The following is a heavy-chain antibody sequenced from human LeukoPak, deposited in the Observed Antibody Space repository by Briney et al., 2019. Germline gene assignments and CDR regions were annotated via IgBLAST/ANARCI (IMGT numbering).Heavy chain of an antibody. Sequence: GGSLRLSCAASGFIFSSYSMNWVRQAPGKGLEWVSSISGSSRYINYADSVEGRFTISRDNAKNTLYLQMNSLRAEDTAVYYCAKDWSSTSYYGSGSYDYWGQGTLVTVSS. CDR3: AKDWSSTSYYGSGSYDY. CDR1: GFIFSSYS. J-gene: IGHJ4*02. D-gene: IGHD3-10*01. CDR2: ISGSSRYI. V-gene: IGHV3-21*04.